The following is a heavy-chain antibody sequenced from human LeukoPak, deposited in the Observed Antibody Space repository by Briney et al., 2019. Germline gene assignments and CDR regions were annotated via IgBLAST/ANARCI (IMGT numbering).Heavy chain of an antibody. Sequence: PSETLSLTCAVYGGSFSGYYWSWIRQPPGKGLEWIGEINHSGSTNYNPSLKSRVTISVDTSKNQFSLKLSSVTAADTAVYYCARRGYSSRTYYFDYWGQGTLVTVSS. D-gene: IGHD6-13*01. CDR3: ARRGYSSRTYYFDY. V-gene: IGHV4-34*01. CDR2: INHSGST. J-gene: IGHJ4*02. CDR1: GGSFSGYY.